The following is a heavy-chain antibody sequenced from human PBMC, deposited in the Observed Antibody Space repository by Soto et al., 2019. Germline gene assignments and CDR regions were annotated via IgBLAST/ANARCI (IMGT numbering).Heavy chain of an antibody. V-gene: IGHV1-18*01. Sequence: VASVKVSCKASGYTFTSYGISWVRQAPGQGLEWMGWISAYNGNTNYAQKLQGRVTMTTDTSTSTAYMELRSLRSDDTAVYYCARGDPGRSYLSYFDYWGQGTLVTVSS. CDR1: GYTFTSYG. CDR2: ISAYNGNT. D-gene: IGHD1-26*01. J-gene: IGHJ4*02. CDR3: ARGDPGRSYLSYFDY.